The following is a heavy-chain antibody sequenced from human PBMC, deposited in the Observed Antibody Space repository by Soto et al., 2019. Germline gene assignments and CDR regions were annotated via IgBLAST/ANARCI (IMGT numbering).Heavy chain of an antibody. CDR3: ARDPVTRVRGVKYYCYGREG. Sequence: PGGTLRLPCSASGVTYSSYEMNWVRQAKGKGLEWVSYISSSGSTIYYADSVKGRFTISRDNAKNSLYLQMNSLRAEDKAVYYCARDPVTRVRGVKYYCYGREGWGRESTVSVSS. V-gene: IGHV3-48*03. D-gene: IGHD3-10*01. J-gene: IGHJ6*04. CDR1: GVTYSSYE. CDR2: ISSSGSTI.